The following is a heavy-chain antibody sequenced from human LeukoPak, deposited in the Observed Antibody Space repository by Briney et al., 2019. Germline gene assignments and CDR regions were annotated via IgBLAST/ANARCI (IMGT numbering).Heavy chain of an antibody. CDR3: ARSWRYCSSTSCYVDY. V-gene: IGHV1-69*04. D-gene: IGHD2-2*01. CDR1: GGTFSSYA. CDR2: IIPILGIA. J-gene: IGHJ4*02. Sequence: SVKVSCKASGGTFSSYAISWVRQAPGQGLEWMGRIIPILGIANYAQKFQGRVTITADKSTSTAYMELSSLRSEDTAVHYCARSWRYCSSTSCYVDYWGQGTLVTVSS.